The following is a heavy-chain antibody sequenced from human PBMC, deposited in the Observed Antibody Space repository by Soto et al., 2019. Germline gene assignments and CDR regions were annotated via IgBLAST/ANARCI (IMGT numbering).Heavy chain of an antibody. Sequence: TVSGGSISSGGYYWSWIRQHPGKGLEWIGYIYYSGSTYYNPSPKSRVTISVDTSKNQFSLKLSSVTAADTAVYYCARESYCSGGSCYRGYYYYGMDVWGQGTTVTVSS. D-gene: IGHD2-15*01. CDR3: ARESYCSGGSCYRGYYYYGMDV. CDR2: IYYSGST. V-gene: IGHV4-31*03. J-gene: IGHJ6*02. CDR1: GGSISSGGYY.